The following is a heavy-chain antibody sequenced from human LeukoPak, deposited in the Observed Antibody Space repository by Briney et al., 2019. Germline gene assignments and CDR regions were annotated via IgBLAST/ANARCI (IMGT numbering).Heavy chain of an antibody. CDR3: AKGGRYYDSSGYFDY. D-gene: IGHD3-22*01. CDR2: ISGSGGST. J-gene: IGHJ4*02. CDR1: GFTFSSYE. Sequence: GGSLRLSCAASGFTFSSYEMNWVRQAPGKGLEWVSAISGSGGSTYYADSVKGRFTISRDNSKNTLYLQMNSLRAEDTAVYYCAKGGRYYDSSGYFDYWGQGTLVTVSS. V-gene: IGHV3-23*01.